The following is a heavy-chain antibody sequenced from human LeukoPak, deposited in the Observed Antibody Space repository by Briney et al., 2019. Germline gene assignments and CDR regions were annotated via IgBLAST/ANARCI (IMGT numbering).Heavy chain of an antibody. CDR1: GYSFTSYW. CDR3: ARFYYGSGSYLDY. V-gene: IGHV5-51*01. CDR2: VYPGDSDT. J-gene: IGHJ4*02. D-gene: IGHD3-10*01. Sequence: GESLQISCKGSGYSFTSYWIGWVRPMPGKGLEWMGIVYPGDSDTRYSPSFQGQVTISADKSISTAYLQWSSLKASDTAMYYCARFYYGSGSYLDYWGQGTLVTVSS.